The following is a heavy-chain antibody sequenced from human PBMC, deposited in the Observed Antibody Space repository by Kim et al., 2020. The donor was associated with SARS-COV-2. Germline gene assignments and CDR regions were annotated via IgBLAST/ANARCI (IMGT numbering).Heavy chain of an antibody. CDR1: GGSISSGDYY. Sequence: SETLSLTCTVSGGSISSGDYYWSWIRQPPGKGLEWIGYIYYSGSTYYNPSLKSRVTISVDTSKNQFSLKLSSVTAADTAVYYCARESSLFGLAAAGTLNAFDIWGQGTMVTVSS. J-gene: IGHJ3*02. CDR3: ARESSLFGLAAAGTLNAFDI. D-gene: IGHD6-13*01. CDR2: IYYSGST. V-gene: IGHV4-30-4*01.